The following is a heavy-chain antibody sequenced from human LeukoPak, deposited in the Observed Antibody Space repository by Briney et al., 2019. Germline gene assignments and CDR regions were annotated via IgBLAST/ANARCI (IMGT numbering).Heavy chain of an antibody. CDR3: ARDLGYCSSTSCSAVVSRYYYYMDV. CDR1: GGTFSSYA. CDR2: IIPIFGTA. D-gene: IGHD2-2*01. Sequence: SVKVSCKASGGTFSSYAISWVRQAPGQGLEWMGGIIPIFGTANYAQKFQGRVTITTDESTSTAYMELSSLRSEDTAVYYCARDLGYCSSTSCSAVVSRYYYYMDVWGKGTTVTVSS. J-gene: IGHJ6*03. V-gene: IGHV1-69*05.